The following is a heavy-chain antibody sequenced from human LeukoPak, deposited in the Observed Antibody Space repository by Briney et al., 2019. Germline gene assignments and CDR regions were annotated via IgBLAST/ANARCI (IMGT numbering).Heavy chain of an antibody. Sequence: GGSLRLSCAASGFIFSDYYMSWIRQAPGKGLEWISYISSSSSYTNYVDSVKGRFTISRDNAKNSLYLQMNSLRAEDTAVYYCARDLRAYCGGDCPYYFDYWGQGTLVTVSS. J-gene: IGHJ4*02. CDR1: GFIFSDYY. V-gene: IGHV3-11*06. D-gene: IGHD2-21*02. CDR3: ARDLRAYCGGDCPYYFDY. CDR2: ISSSSSYT.